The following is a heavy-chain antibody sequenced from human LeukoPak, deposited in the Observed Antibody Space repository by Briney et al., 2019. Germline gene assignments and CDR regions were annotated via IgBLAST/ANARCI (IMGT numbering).Heavy chain of an antibody. CDR3: ARVPLGYCSSTGCYRGYFQH. J-gene: IGHJ1*01. Sequence: PSETLSLTCAVYGGSFSGYYWSWIRQPPGKGLEWIGEINHSGSTNYNPSLKSRVTISVDTSKNQFSLKLSSVTAADTAVYYCARVPLGYCSSTGCYRGYFQHWGQGTLVTVSS. CDR2: INHSGST. D-gene: IGHD2-2*02. CDR1: GGSFSGYY. V-gene: IGHV4-34*01.